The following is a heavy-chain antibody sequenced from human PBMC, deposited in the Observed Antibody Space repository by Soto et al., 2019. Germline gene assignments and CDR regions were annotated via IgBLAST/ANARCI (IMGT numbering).Heavy chain of an antibody. Sequence: GGSLRLSCAASGFTFDDYAMHWVRQAPGKGLEWVSGISWNSGSIGYADSVKGRFTISRDNAKNSLYLQMNSLRAEDTALYYCAKGVPLGWFGELTDWGQGTLVTVSS. CDR2: ISWNSGSI. J-gene: IGHJ4*02. V-gene: IGHV3-9*01. D-gene: IGHD3-10*01. CDR3: AKGVPLGWFGELTD. CDR1: GFTFDDYA.